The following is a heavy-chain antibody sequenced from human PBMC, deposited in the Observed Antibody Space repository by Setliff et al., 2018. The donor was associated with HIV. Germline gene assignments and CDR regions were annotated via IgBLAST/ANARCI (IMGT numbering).Heavy chain of an antibody. D-gene: IGHD1-1*01. CDR3: ARVGPESLPYTWDDEADTFDI. J-gene: IGHJ3*02. V-gene: IGHV1-18*01. Sequence: EASVKVSCKASGYIFTNYGISWVRQAPGQGLEWTGWITGYNGNTNYAEKFQGRVTMTIDTSTSTAYLELRSLRSDDTAVYYCARVGPESLPYTWDDEADTFDIWGQGTMVTVSS. CDR2: ITGYNGNT. CDR1: GYIFTNYG.